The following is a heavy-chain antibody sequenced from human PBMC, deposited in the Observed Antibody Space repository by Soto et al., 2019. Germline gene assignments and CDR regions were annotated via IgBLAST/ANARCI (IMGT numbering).Heavy chain of an antibody. CDR2: IIPIFGTA. CDR3: ARDRYYDSSGYTTAKYNWFDP. CDR1: GGTFSSYA. D-gene: IGHD3-22*01. J-gene: IGHJ5*02. V-gene: IGHV1-69*13. Sequence: SVKVSCKASGGTFSSYAISWVRQAPGQGLEWMGGIIPIFGTANYAQKFQGRVTITADESTSTAYMELSSLRSEDTAVYYCARDRYYDSSGYTTAKYNWFDPWGQGTLVTVSS.